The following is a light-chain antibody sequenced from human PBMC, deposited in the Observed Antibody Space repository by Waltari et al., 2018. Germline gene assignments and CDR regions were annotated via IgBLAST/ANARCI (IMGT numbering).Light chain of an antibody. CDR2: KAS. Sequence: DIQMTQSPSTLSASVGDRVTITSRASQSISDWLVWYQQKPGKAPARLIYKASILKSGVPSRFSGSRSCTECSLTITSLQPDDFATYYCQQYNSYSPWTFGQGTKVEIK. V-gene: IGKV1-5*03. CDR3: QQYNSYSPWT. J-gene: IGKJ1*01. CDR1: QSISDW.